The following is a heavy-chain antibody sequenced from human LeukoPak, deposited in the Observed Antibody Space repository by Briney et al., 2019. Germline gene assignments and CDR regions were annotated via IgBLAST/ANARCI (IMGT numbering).Heavy chain of an antibody. CDR1: GFTFSSHG. CDR2: ISYDGTSK. V-gene: IGHV3-30*18. CDR3: AKDRSSGWSFDY. Sequence: GGSLRLSCAASGFTFSSHGMHWVRQAPGKGLEWVALISYDGTSKYYADSVKGRFTIARDNSKSTLYLQMNSLRAEDTAVYYCAKDRSSGWSFDYWGQGTLVTVSS. D-gene: IGHD6-13*01. J-gene: IGHJ4*02.